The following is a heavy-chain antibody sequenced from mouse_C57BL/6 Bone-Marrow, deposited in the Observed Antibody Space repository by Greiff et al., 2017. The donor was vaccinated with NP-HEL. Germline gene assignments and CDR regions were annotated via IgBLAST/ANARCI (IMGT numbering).Heavy chain of an antibody. CDR1: GYTFTSYG. CDR3: ARDYYGSSYGGWFAY. Sequence: VKLMESGAELARPGASVKLSCKASGYTFTSYGISWVKQRTGQGLEWIGEIYPRSGNTYYNEKFKGKATLTADKSSSTAYMELRSLTSEDSAVYFCARDYYGSSYGGWFAYWGQGTLVTVSA. V-gene: IGHV1-81*01. CDR2: IYPRSGNT. J-gene: IGHJ3*01. D-gene: IGHD1-1*01.